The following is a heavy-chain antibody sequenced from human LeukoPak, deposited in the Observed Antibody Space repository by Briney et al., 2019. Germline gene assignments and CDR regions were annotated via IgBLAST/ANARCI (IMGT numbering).Heavy chain of an antibody. CDR3: AKDRSTWFYFDY. Sequence: PGGSLRLSCAACGFTFDNYAMHWVRQVPGKGLEWVSLISANGDNPYYADSVKGRFTISRDNSKNSLFLQLNSLRTDDTAVYYCAKDRSTWFYFDYWGQGTLVTVSS. CDR1: GFTFDNYA. D-gene: IGHD2-2*01. J-gene: IGHJ4*02. CDR2: ISANGDNP. V-gene: IGHV3-43*02.